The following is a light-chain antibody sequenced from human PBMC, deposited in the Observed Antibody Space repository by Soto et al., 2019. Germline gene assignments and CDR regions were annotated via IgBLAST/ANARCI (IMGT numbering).Light chain of an antibody. CDR1: QSVSGN. CDR2: GSS. Sequence: EIVMTQSPATLSVSPGERATLSCRASQSVSGNLAWYQQKPGQAPRLLMYGSSTRASGIPARFSGSGSGTEFTLTISSLQSEDFAVYYCQLQDTFGGGTKVEIK. J-gene: IGKJ4*01. CDR3: QLQDT. V-gene: IGKV3-15*01.